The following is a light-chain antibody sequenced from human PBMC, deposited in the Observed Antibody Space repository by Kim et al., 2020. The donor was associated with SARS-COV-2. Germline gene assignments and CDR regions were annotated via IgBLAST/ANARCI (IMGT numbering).Light chain of an antibody. CDR1: QGVSRNY. V-gene: IGKV3-20*01. CDR3: QNYGNSPPWT. CDR2: GTS. Sequence: PGEGADVSCRARQGVSRNYISWYQQKHGQDPRRISYGTSSRANGMPDRFSGTGYGTDFTLTISRLEPEDFAVYYCQNYGNSPPWTFGQGTKVDIK. J-gene: IGKJ1*01.